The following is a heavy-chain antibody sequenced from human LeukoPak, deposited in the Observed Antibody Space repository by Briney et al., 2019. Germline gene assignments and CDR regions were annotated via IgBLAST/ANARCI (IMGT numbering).Heavy chain of an antibody. Sequence: PGGSLRLSCAASGLIFSSYGMHWVRQAPGKGLEWVASIRYDGRNKYYADSVKGRFTISRDNSKNTLYLQMNSLRAEDTAVYYCAKDASGYEFDYWGQGTLVTVSS. CDR3: AKDASGYEFDY. CDR2: IRYDGRNK. CDR1: GLIFSSYG. J-gene: IGHJ4*02. D-gene: IGHD5-12*01. V-gene: IGHV3-30*02.